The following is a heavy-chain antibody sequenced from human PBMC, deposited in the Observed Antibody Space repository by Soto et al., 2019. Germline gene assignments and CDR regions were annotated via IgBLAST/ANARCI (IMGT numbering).Heavy chain of an antibody. CDR3: AKDGLGDAFDI. CDR2: ISYDGSNK. V-gene: IGHV3-30*18. D-gene: IGHD7-27*01. Sequence: RLSCAASGFTFSSYGMHWVRQAPGKGLEWVAVISYDGSNKYYADSVKGRFTISGDNSKNTLYLQMNSLRAEDTAVYYCAKDGLGDAFDIWGQGTMVTVSS. CDR1: GFTFSSYG. J-gene: IGHJ3*02.